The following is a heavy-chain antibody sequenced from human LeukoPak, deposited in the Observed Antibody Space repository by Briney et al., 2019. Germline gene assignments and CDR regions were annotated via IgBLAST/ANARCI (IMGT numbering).Heavy chain of an antibody. V-gene: IGHV4-34*01. CDR2: ITHSGST. Sequence: PSETLSLTCAVYGGSFSNYYWSWIRQSPGKGLEWIGEITHSGSTNYNPSLKSRVTISVDTSKNQFSLKLSSVTAADTAVYYCARRDSSGYYSWFDPWGQGTLVTVSS. CDR3: ARRDSSGYYSWFDP. CDR1: GGSFSNYY. J-gene: IGHJ5*02. D-gene: IGHD3-22*01.